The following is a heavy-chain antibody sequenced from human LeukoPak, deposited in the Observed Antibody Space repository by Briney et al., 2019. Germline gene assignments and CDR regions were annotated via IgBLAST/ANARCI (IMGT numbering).Heavy chain of an antibody. CDR3: ASFVGDYAFDI. CDR2: ISSSSSYI. CDR1: GFTFSSCS. D-gene: IGHD1-26*01. V-gene: IGHV3-21*01. Sequence: GGSLRLSCAASGFTFSSCSMNWVRQAPGKGLEWVSSISSSSSYIYYADSVKGRFTISRDNAKNSLYLQMNSLRAEDTAVYYCASFVGDYAFDIWGQGTMVTVSS. J-gene: IGHJ3*02.